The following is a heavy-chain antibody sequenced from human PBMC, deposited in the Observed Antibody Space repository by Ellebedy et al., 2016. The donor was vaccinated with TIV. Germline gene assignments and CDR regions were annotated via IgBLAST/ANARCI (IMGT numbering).Heavy chain of an antibody. CDR3: ASGGMELLNPFDY. V-gene: IGHV3-21*01. CDR1: GFTFSNAW. CDR2: ISSSSSYI. J-gene: IGHJ4*02. Sequence: GESLKISCAASGFTFSNAWMSWVRQAPGKGLEWVSSISSSSSYIYYADSVKGRFTISRDNAKNSLYLQMNSLRAEDTAVYYCASGGMELLNPFDYWGQGTLVTVSS. D-gene: IGHD2-2*02.